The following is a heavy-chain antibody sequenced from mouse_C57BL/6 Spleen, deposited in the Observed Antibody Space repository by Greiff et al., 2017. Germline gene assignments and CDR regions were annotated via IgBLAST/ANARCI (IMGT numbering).Heavy chain of an antibody. V-gene: IGHV3-6*01. Sequence: DVLLVESGPGLVKPSPSLSLSCSVTGYSITSGYYWNWIRQFPGNKLEWMGYIRYDGSTNYNPSLKNRISVTRDTSTYQFFLKLNSVTTEDTATYYCARDGDYDSSYWFAYWGQGTLVTVSA. J-gene: IGHJ3*01. CDR2: IRYDGST. CDR3: ARDGDYDSSYWFAY. D-gene: IGHD1-1*01. CDR1: GYSITSGYY.